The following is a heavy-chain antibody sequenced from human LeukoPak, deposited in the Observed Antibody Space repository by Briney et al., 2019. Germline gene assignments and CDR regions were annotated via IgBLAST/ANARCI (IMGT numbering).Heavy chain of an antibody. D-gene: IGHD2/OR15-2a*01. J-gene: IGHJ6*03. CDR1: GFTFSVYG. CDR3: AKAMTLGLYHYYYMDV. V-gene: IGHV3-23*01. Sequence: GGSLRLSCAASGFTFSVYGMTWVRQAPGKGLEWVSSISSSGITTYYADSVKGRFSISRDNSQKKVYLQMNNLRPEDTAVYYCAKAMTLGLYHYYYMDVWGKGTTVTVSS. CDR2: ISSSGITT.